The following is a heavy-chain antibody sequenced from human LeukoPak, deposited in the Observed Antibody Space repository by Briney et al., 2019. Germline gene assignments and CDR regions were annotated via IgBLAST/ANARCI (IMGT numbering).Heavy chain of an antibody. CDR1: GFTFGDYA. CDR3: TGYSYGSLFDY. V-gene: IGHV3-49*03. J-gene: IGHJ4*02. CDR2: IRSKAYGGTT. D-gene: IGHD5-18*01. Sequence: HPGGSLRLSCTASGFTFGDYAMSWFRQAPGKGLEWVGFIRSKAYGGTTEYAASVKGRFTISRDDSKSIAYLQMSSLKTEDTAVYYCTGYSYGSLFDYWGQGTLVTVSS.